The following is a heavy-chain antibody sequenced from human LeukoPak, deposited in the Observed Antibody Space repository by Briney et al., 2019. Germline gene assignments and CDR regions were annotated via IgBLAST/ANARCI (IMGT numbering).Heavy chain of an antibody. J-gene: IGHJ5*02. CDR1: GYTFSSYA. CDR2: MSTSNGNT. Sequence: ASVKVSCKASGYTFSSYAISWVRQAPGQGLEWMGWMSTSNGNTNYAQKLQGRVTMTTDTSTSTAYMELRSLRSDDTAVYYCAKGNPRVVGDTATFDPWGQGTLVTVSS. CDR3: AKGNPRVVGDTATFDP. V-gene: IGHV1-18*01. D-gene: IGHD1-26*01.